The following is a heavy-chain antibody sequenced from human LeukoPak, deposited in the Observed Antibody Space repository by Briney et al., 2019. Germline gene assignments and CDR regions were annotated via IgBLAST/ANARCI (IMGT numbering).Heavy chain of an antibody. D-gene: IGHD5-12*01. Sequence: GGSLRLSCAASGFTFSSYSMNWVRQAPGKGLEWVSSISSSSSYIYYADSVKGRFTISRDNAKNSLYLQMNSLRAEDTAVYYCARDGDIVATDGSFDIWGQGTMVTVSS. CDR3: ARDGDIVATDGSFDI. CDR2: ISSSSSYI. CDR1: GFTFSSYS. J-gene: IGHJ3*02. V-gene: IGHV3-21*01.